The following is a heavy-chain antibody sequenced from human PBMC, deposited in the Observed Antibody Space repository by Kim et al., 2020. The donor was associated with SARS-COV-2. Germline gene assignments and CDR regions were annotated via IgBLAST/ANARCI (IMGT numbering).Heavy chain of an antibody. Sequence: GGSLRLSCIASGFTFNDHAMNWVRQTPGKGLEWVSGIMWSGDGRGSADSVKGRFTTSIDKAKNSLYLQMNSLRPEDTALYYCIKDVLAGGADVWGQGTAVIVS. D-gene: IGHD3-3*02. CDR2: IMWSGDGR. V-gene: IGHV3-9*01. CDR3: IKDVLAGGADV. J-gene: IGHJ6*02. CDR1: GFTFNDHA.